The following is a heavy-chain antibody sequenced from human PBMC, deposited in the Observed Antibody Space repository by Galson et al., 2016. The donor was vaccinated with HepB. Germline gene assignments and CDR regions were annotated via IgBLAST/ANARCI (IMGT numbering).Heavy chain of an antibody. J-gene: IGHJ5*02. D-gene: IGHD2/OR15-2a*01. V-gene: IGHV3-7*01. CDR1: GFTFSRYW. CDR3: LCYSSACPYNWFDP. CDR2: INKDGNDR. Sequence: SLRLSCAASGFTFSRYWMSWVRQAPGKGLEWVAKINKDGNDRYYVDSVNGRFTISRDNAKNSLFLQLDSLRVEDTAVYYWLCYSSACPYNWFDPRGQGIQVTVSS.